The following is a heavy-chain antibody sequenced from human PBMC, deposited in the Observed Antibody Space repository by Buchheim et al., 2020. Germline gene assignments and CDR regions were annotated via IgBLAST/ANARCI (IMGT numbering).Heavy chain of an antibody. J-gene: IGHJ6*02. D-gene: IGHD5-18*01. CDR3: GRGGGGIQLWFFYYYYGMDV. CDR1: GYTFTSYD. Sequence: QVQLVQSGAEVKEPGASVKVSCKASGYTFTSYDINWVRQATGQGLEWMGWMNPNSGNTGYAQKFQGRVTMTRNTSISTAYMEVSGRGWGDTAVYYCGRGGGGIQLWFFYYYYGMDVWGQGTT. V-gene: IGHV1-8*01. CDR2: MNPNSGNT.